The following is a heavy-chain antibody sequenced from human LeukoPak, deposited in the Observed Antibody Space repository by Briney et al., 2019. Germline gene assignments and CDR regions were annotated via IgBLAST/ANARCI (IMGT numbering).Heavy chain of an antibody. J-gene: IGHJ4*02. CDR3: NYDFWSGNDY. CDR1: GFTVSSNY. Sequence: GGSLRLSCAASGFTVSSNYMSWVRQAPGKGLEWVSVIYSGGSAYYADSVKGRFTVSRDNSKNTLYLQMNSLRAEDTAVYYCNYDFWSGNDYWGQGTLVTVSS. CDR2: IYSGGSA. D-gene: IGHD3-3*01. V-gene: IGHV3-53*01.